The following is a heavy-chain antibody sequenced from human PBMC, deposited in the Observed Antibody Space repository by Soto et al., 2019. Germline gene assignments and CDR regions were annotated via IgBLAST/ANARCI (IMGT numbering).Heavy chain of an antibody. D-gene: IGHD1-7*01. V-gene: IGHV3-23*01. Sequence: PGGSLRLSCAASGFTFSNYAMSWVRQAPGEGLEWVSTISGSDGSTYYADSVKGRFTISRDISKNTLYLQMYSLRAEDTAIYYCAKDLNPGTTGWFDPWGQGTLVTVSS. CDR3: AKDLNPGTTGWFDP. CDR2: ISGSDGST. CDR1: GFTFSNYA. J-gene: IGHJ5*02.